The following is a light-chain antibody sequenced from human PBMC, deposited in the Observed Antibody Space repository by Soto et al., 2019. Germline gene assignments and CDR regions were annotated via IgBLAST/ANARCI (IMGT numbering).Light chain of an antibody. CDR1: QSVSSSY. CDR2: CAS. J-gene: IGKJ4*01. V-gene: IGKV3-20*01. Sequence: EIVLTQSPGTLSLSPGIRATLSCRASQSVSSSYLAWYQQKPGQAPRLLIYCASSRATGIPDRFSGSGSGTDFTLTISRLEAEDFAVYYCQQYGSSPPLTFGGGNKVEIK. CDR3: QQYGSSPPLT.